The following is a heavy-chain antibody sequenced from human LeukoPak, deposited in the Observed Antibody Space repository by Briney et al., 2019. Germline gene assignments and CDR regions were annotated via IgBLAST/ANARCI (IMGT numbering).Heavy chain of an antibody. CDR1: GDSISSYY. V-gene: IGHV4-59*08. CDR3: ARHFAYDCVWFDP. Sequence: SETLSLTCTVSGDSISSYYWSWIRRPPGKGLEWIGYTYYNESTNYNPSLKSRLTISVDTSKNQFSLKLNSVTAADTAVYYCARHFAYDCVWFDPWGQGTLVTVSS. CDR2: TYYNEST. J-gene: IGHJ5*02. D-gene: IGHD5-12*01.